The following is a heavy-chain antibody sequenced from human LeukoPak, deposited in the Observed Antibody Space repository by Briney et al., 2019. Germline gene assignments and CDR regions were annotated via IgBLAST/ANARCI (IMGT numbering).Heavy chain of an antibody. CDR2: IYSGGST. J-gene: IGHJ4*02. V-gene: IGHV3-66*01. CDR1: GFTVSSNY. CDR3: ATGLRSSGWSLFDY. D-gene: IGHD6-19*01. Sequence: GGSLRLSCAASGFTVSSNYMSWVRQAPGKGLEWVSVIYSGGSTYYADSVKGRFTISRDNSKNTLYLQMNSLRAEDTAVYYCATGLRSSGWSLFDYWGQGTLVTVSS.